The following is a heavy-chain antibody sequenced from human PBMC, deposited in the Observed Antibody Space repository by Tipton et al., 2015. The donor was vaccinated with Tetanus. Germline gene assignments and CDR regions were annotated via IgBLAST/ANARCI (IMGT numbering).Heavy chain of an antibody. CDR3: ARGQAAGFTVGYYYYYYGMDV. V-gene: IGHV4-34*01. J-gene: IGHJ6*02. CDR1: GASISSYY. CDR2: INHSGST. D-gene: IGHD6-13*01. Sequence: TLSLTCTVSGASISSYYWSWIRQPPGKGLEWIGEINHSGSTNYNPSLKSRVTISVDTSKNQFSLKLSSVTAADTAVYYCARGQAAGFTVGYYYYYYGMDVWGQGTTVTVSS.